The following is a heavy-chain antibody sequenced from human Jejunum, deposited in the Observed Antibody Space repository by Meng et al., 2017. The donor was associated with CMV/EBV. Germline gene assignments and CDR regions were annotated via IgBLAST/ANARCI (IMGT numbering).Heavy chain of an antibody. Sequence: FWMGWRRRVPGKGLEWAANVNQDGSERYYRDSVKGRFVIYRDNAQNSVYLQMNNLRAEDTGVYFCARHLGGHVWSPWGQGTKVTVSS. CDR2: VNQDGSER. J-gene: IGHJ4*02. CDR1: FW. V-gene: IGHV3-7*01. CDR3: ARHLGGHVWSP. D-gene: IGHD3-16*01.